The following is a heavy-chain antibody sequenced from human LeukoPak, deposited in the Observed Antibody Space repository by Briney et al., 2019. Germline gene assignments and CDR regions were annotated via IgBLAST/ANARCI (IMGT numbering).Heavy chain of an antibody. Sequence: EPGGPLRLSCAASGFTFSNAWMSWVRQAPAKGREWVGRIKSKTDGGTTDYAAPVKGRFTISSDDSKNTLYLQMNSLKTEDTAVYYCTTARWFGELYGMDVWGKGTTVTVSS. J-gene: IGHJ6*04. CDR1: GFTFSNAW. CDR3: TTARWFGELYGMDV. D-gene: IGHD3-10*01. V-gene: IGHV3-15*01. CDR2: IKSKTDGGTT.